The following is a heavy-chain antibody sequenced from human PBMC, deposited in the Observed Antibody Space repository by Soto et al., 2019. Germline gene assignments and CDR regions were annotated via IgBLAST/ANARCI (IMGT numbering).Heavy chain of an antibody. CDR1: GGSISSSSYY. CDR3: ARHIWAIAARPTPFDY. V-gene: IGHV4-39*01. J-gene: IGHJ4*02. Sequence: PSETLSLTCTVSGGSISSSSYYWGWIRQPPGKGLEWIGSIYYSGSTYYNPSLKSRVTISVDTSKNQFSLKLSSVTAADTAVYYCARHIWAIAARPTPFDYWGQGTLVTVSS. D-gene: IGHD6-6*01. CDR2: IYYSGST.